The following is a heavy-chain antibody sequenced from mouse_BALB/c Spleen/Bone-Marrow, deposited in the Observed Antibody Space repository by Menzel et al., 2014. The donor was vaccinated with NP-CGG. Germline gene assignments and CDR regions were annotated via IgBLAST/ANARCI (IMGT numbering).Heavy chain of an antibody. J-gene: IGHJ1*01. V-gene: IGHV1-84*02. Sequence: VQLQQSGPELVKPGASVKISCKASGYTFTDYHINWVKQKPGQGLEWIGWIYPGGGNTKYNGKFKGKATLTVDTSSSTAYMQLSSLTSEDTAVYFCARPPYYYGSSYYWYFDVWGAGTTVTVSS. CDR3: ARPPYYYGSSYYWYFDV. CDR2: IYPGGGNT. D-gene: IGHD1-1*01. CDR1: GYTFTDYH.